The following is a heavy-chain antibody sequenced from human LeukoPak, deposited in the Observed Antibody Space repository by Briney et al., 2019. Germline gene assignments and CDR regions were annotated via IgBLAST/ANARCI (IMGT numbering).Heavy chain of an antibody. CDR3: ARARNWGFLGY. CDR2: IYYSGSI. V-gene: IGHV4-59*01. Sequence: SETLSLTCTVSGGSISSYYWSWIRQPPGKGLEWIGYIYYSGSINYNPSLKSRVTISVDTSKSQFSLKLSSVTAADTAVYYCARARNWGFLGYWGQGTLVTVSS. J-gene: IGHJ4*02. CDR1: GGSISSYY. D-gene: IGHD7-27*01.